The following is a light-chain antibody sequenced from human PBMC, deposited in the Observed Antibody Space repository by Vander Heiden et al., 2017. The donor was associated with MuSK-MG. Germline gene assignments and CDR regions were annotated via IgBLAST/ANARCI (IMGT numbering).Light chain of an antibody. CDR2: DAS. J-gene: IGKJ1*01. CDR3: QQYGSSPKT. CDR1: PSVGSNK. Sequence: EIVLTQSPGTLSLSPGERATLSCRASPSVGSNKLAWYQQRPGQPPRLLIYDASSRATGIPDSFSGSGSGTDFTLTISRMEPEDFAVYYCQQYGSSPKTFGQGTKVEIK. V-gene: IGKV3-20*01.